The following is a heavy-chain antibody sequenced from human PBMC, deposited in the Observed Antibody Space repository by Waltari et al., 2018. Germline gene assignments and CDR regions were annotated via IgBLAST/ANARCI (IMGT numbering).Heavy chain of an antibody. CDR1: GYSISSGYY. CDR3: ARPKLGIDAFDI. D-gene: IGHD7-27*01. J-gene: IGHJ3*02. V-gene: IGHV4-38-2*01. Sequence: QVQLQESGPGLVKPSETLSLTCAVSGYSISSGYYWGWIRQPPGKGLEWIGSIYLSRSTYYNPSLKSRVTISVDTSKNQFSLKLSSVTAADTAVYYCARPKLGIDAFDIWGQGTMVTVSS. CDR2: IYLSRST.